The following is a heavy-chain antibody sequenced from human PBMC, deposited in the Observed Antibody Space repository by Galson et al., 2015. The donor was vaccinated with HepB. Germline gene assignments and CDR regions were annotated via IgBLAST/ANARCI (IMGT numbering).Heavy chain of an antibody. CDR1: GFTFSNYW. D-gene: IGHD1-1*01. CDR3: ARDAERY. J-gene: IGHJ4*02. CDR2: IKQDGSEK. Sequence: SLRLSCAASGFTFSNYWMSWVRQAPGKGLEWVANIKQDGSEKYYVDSVKGRFTISRGNAKNSLYLQMNSLRAEDTAVYYCARDAERYWGQGTLVTVSS. V-gene: IGHV3-7*01.